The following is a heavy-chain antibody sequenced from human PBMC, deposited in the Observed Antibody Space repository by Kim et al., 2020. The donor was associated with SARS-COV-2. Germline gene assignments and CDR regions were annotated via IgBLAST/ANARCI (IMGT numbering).Heavy chain of an antibody. V-gene: IGHV5-51*01. Sequence: GESLKISCKGSGYSFTSYWIGWVRQMPGKGLEWMGIIYPGDSDTRYSPSFQGQVTISADKSISTAYLQWSSLKASDTAMYYCARQGPTGSSSWYADYWGQGTLVTVSS. D-gene: IGHD6-13*01. CDR3: ARQGPTGSSSWYADY. J-gene: IGHJ4*02. CDR2: IYPGDSDT. CDR1: GYSFTSYW.